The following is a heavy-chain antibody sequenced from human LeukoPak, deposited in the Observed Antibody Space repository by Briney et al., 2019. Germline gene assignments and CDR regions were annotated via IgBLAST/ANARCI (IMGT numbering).Heavy chain of an antibody. CDR1: GFTFSSYG. V-gene: IGHV3-30*03. Sequence: GGSLRLSCAASGFTFSSYGMHWVRQAPGKGLEWVAVISYDGSNKYYADSVKGRFTISRDNSKNTLYLQMNSLRAEDTAVYYCARGLAWGRPRYYFDYWGQGTLVTVSS. CDR3: ARGLAWGRPRYYFDY. J-gene: IGHJ4*02. D-gene: IGHD3-16*01. CDR2: ISYDGSNK.